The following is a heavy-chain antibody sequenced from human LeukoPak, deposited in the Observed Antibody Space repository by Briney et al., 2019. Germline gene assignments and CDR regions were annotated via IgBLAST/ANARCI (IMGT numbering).Heavy chain of an antibody. D-gene: IGHD3-22*01. J-gene: IGHJ4*02. Sequence: GGSLRLSCAASGFTFSSYVMTWVRQAPGRGLEWVSGISGSAGNTYYANSVKGRFTISRDNSKNTLDLQMNSLRAEDTAEYYCAKVGPGYDRSGYYDNWGQGTLVTVSS. CDR3: AKVGPGYDRSGYYDN. CDR2: ISGSAGNT. V-gene: IGHV3-23*01. CDR1: GFTFSSYV.